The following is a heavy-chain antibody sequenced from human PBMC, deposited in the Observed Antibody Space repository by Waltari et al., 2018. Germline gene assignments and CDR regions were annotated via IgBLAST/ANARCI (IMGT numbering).Heavy chain of an antibody. CDR1: GGSISSYY. CDR3: ARGQLIDSGYGGNNFDY. V-gene: IGHV4-59*01. CDR2: IYYSGST. D-gene: IGHD5-12*01. Sequence: QVQLQESGPGLVKPSETLSLTCPVSGGSISSYYWRWIRQPQGKGLEWIGYIYYSGSTNYNPSLKSRVTISVDTSKNQFSLKLSSVTAADTAVYYCARGQLIDSGYGGNNFDYWGQGTLVTVSS. J-gene: IGHJ4*02.